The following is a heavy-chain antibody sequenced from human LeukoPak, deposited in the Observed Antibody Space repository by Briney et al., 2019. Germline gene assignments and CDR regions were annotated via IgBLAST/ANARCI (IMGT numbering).Heavy chain of an antibody. Sequence: GRSLRLSCAASGFTFSSYGMHWVRQAPGKGLEWVAVIWYDGSNKYYADSVKGRFTISRDNSKNTLYLQMNSLRAGDTAVYYCARDVENYYDSSGYLGGSYWGQGTLVTVSS. CDR3: ARDVENYYDSSGYLGGSY. J-gene: IGHJ4*02. D-gene: IGHD3-22*01. V-gene: IGHV3-33*01. CDR1: GFTFSSYG. CDR2: IWYDGSNK.